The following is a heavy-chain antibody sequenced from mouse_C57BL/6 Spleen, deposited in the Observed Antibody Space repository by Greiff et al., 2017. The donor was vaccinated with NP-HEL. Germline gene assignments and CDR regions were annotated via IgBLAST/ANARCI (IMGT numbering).Heavy chain of an antibody. V-gene: IGHV1-42*01. D-gene: IGHD2-2*01. CDR3: ARVLWLRGAMDY. CDR1: GYSFTGYY. J-gene: IGHJ4*01. Sequence: EVQLQQSGPELVKPGASVKISCKASGYSFTGYYMNWVKQSPEKSLEWIGEINPSTGGTTYNQKFKAKATLTVDKSSSTAYMQLKSLTSEDSAVYYCARVLWLRGAMDYWGQGTSVTVSS. CDR2: INPSTGGT.